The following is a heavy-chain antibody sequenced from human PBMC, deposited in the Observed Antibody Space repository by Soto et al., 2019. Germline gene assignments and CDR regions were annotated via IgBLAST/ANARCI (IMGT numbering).Heavy chain of an antibody. J-gene: IGHJ6*02. D-gene: IGHD5-18*01. V-gene: IGHV1-18*01. CDR3: ARDGRKQLWVEGRNAMDV. Sequence: QVQLVQSGPEVKKPGASVKVSCKASAYTFNTYGISWVRRAPGQGLEWMGWISGHNGQTNYAQKFRGRVTITTDTPTXTXHMELRSLRSDDTAIYYCARDGRKQLWVEGRNAMDVWGQGTTVTVSS. CDR2: ISGHNGQT. CDR1: AYTFNTYG.